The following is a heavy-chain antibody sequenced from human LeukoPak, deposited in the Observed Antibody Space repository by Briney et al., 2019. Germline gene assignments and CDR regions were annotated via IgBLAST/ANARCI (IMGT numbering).Heavy chain of an antibody. CDR1: GGSISSYY. J-gene: IGHJ3*02. Sequence: NPSETLSLTCTVSGGSISSYYWSWIRQPPGKGLEWIGYIYYGGSANYNPSLKSRVTISVDTSKNQFSLKLSSVTAADTAVYYCARGYSYGNHDAFDIWGQGTMVTVSS. CDR3: ARGYSYGNHDAFDI. D-gene: IGHD5-18*01. V-gene: IGHV4-59*01. CDR2: IYYGGSA.